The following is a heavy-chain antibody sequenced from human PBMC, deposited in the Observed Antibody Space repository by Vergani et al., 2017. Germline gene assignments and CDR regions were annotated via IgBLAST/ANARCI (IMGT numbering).Heavy chain of an antibody. J-gene: IGHJ4*02. CDR3: ARGLPYYYGSGSYYQD. CDR2: IKQDGSEK. CDR1: GFTFSRYW. Sequence: EVQLVESGGGLVQPGGSLRLSCAASGFTFSRYWMSWVRQAPGKGLEWVANIKQDGSEKYYVNSVKGRFTISRDNAKNSLSLQMNSLRAEDTAVYYCARGLPYYYGSGSYYQDWGQGTLVTVSS. D-gene: IGHD3-10*01. V-gene: IGHV3-7*03.